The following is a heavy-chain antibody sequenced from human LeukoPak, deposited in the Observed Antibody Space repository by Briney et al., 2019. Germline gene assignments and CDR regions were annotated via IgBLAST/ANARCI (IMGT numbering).Heavy chain of an antibody. CDR3: AKDIAQGYAFGSIEQDY. D-gene: IGHD3-3*01. Sequence: GGSLRLSCAASGVAFSNYAMSWVRQAPGMGLEWVAAISKTGDGTYYAGSMKGRFTISRDNAKNMLYLQIHSLRAEDTAIYYCAKDIAQGYAFGSIEQDYWGQGTLVTVSS. V-gene: IGHV3-23*01. J-gene: IGHJ4*02. CDR2: ISKTGDGT. CDR1: GVAFSNYA.